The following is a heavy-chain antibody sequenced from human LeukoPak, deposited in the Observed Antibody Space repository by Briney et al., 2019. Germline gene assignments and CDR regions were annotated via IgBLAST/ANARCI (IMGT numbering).Heavy chain of an antibody. V-gene: IGHV3-15*01. CDR2: IKSKTDGGTT. D-gene: IGHD1-26*01. CDR1: GFTFSNAW. Sequence: PGGSLRLSCAASGFTFSNAWMSWVRQAPGKGLEWVGRIKSKTDGGTTDYAAPVKGRFTISRDDSKNTLYLQMNSLRAEDTAVYYGARDPPYSGRAPYYFDYWGQGTLVTVSS. J-gene: IGHJ4*02. CDR3: ARDPPYSGRAPYYFDY.